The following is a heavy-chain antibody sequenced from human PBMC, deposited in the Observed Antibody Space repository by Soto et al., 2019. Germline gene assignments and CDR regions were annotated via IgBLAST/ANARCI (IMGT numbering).Heavy chain of an antibody. J-gene: IGHJ4*02. CDR3: ANAVALRVWAPGD. D-gene: IGHD4-17*01. V-gene: IGHV3-23*01. Sequence: EVQLLESGGGLVQPGGSLRLSCAASGFTFSSYAMSWVRQAPGKGLEWVSVISDSGSTTYYADSVRGRFTISRDNFKNTLYLQMNSLRAEDTALYYCANAVALRVWAPGDWGQRTLITVSS. CDR1: GFTFSSYA. CDR2: ISDSGSTT.